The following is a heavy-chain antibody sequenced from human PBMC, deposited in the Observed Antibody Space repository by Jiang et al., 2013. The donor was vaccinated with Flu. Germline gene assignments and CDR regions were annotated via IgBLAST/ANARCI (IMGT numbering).Heavy chain of an antibody. CDR1: GDSISSYY. V-gene: IGHV4-59*08. J-gene: IGHJ4*02. Sequence: GLVKPSETLSLTCTVSGDSISSYYWNWIRQPXGRDWSGLGFHFSGSTNXNPSLKSRVTISVDTSKNQFSLKLSSVTAADTAVYYCARAYLYYFDYWGQGTLVTVSS. CDR3: ARAYLYYFDY. D-gene: IGHD2/OR15-2a*01. CDR2: HFSGST.